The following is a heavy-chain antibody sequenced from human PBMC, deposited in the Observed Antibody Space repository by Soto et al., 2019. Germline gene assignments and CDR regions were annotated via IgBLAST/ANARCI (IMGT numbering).Heavy chain of an antibody. V-gene: IGHV3-30*18. J-gene: IGHJ2*01. CDR2: VANDGTVT. Sequence: QVQLVESGGGVIQPGMSPRLSCAASGFTFSNYGIHWVRQAAGKGMEWVAVVANDGTVTYYADSVKGRFTISRNNAKNTAFLQMDSLTDEDTAVYYCAKEFRERSGPWYLDLRGRGTLLTVSS. CDR1: GFTFSNYG. D-gene: IGHD1-26*01. CDR3: AKEFRERSGPWYLDL.